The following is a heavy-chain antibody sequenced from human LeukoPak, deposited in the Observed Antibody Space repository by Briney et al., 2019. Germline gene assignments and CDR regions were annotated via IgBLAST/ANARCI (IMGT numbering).Heavy chain of an antibody. CDR1: GYTFTSYY. D-gene: IGHD3-10*01. Sequence: ASVKVSCKASGYTFTSYYMHWVRQAPGQGLEWMGIINPSGGSTSYAQKFQGRVTMTEDTSTDTAYMELSSLRSEDTAVYYCATGLTANFLSSGQYDYWGQGTLVTVSS. CDR3: ATGLTANFLSSGQYDY. V-gene: IGHV1-46*01. J-gene: IGHJ4*02. CDR2: INPSGGST.